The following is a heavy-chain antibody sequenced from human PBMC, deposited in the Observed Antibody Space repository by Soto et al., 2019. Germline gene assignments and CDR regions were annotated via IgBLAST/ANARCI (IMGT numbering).Heavy chain of an antibody. V-gene: IGHV3-21*01. J-gene: IGHJ6*02. Sequence: EVQLVESGGGLVKPGGSLRLSCAASGFTFSSYSMNWVRQAPGKGLEWVSSISSSSSYIYYADSVKGRFTISRDNAKNSLYLQMNSLRAEDTAVYYCARETVGYCISPRPLHQCPVGMDVWGQGTTVTVSS. CDR1: GFTFSSYS. D-gene: IGHD2-15*01. CDR2: ISSSSSYI. CDR3: ARETVGYCISPRPLHQCPVGMDV.